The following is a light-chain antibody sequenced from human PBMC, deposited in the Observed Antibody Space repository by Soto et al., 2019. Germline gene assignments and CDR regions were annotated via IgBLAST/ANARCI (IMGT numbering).Light chain of an antibody. Sequence: DGVMTQSPLSLPVTRGQAASISCRSNQSLVHSDGIAYFSWFQQRPGRSPRRLIYKVSNRDSGVPARFSGSGSGTDFALKISRVEAEDVGVYYCMQGTHWPITFGQGTRLEIK. CDR2: KVS. V-gene: IGKV2-30*02. CDR1: QSLVHSDGIAY. CDR3: MQGTHWPIT. J-gene: IGKJ5*01.